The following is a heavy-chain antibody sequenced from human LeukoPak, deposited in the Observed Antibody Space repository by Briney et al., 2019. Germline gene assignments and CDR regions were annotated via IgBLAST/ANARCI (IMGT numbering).Heavy chain of an antibody. D-gene: IGHD6-13*01. Sequence: GGSLRLSCAASGFTFSSYSMNWVRQAPGKGLEWVSSISSSSSYIYYADSVKGRFTISRDNAKNSLYLQMNSLRAEDTAVYYCASFIAAAGHLDAFDIWGQGTMVTVSS. V-gene: IGHV3-21*01. CDR2: ISSSSSYI. CDR1: GFTFSSYS. CDR3: ASFIAAAGHLDAFDI. J-gene: IGHJ3*02.